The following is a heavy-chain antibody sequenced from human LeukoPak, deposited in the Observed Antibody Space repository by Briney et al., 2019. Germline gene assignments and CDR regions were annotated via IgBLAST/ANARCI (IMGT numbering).Heavy chain of an antibody. CDR3: ARNSVTTGYYFDY. CDR1: GFTFGSYS. CDR2: ISYDGRNT. V-gene: IGHV3-30*04. J-gene: IGHJ4*02. D-gene: IGHD4-17*01. Sequence: PGGSLRLSCAASGFTFGSYSMHWVRQAPGKGLEWVAVISYDGRNTYYAKSVKGRFTISRDDSKNTLYLQMNSLRADDTAVYYCARNSVTTGYYFDYWGQGTLVTVSS.